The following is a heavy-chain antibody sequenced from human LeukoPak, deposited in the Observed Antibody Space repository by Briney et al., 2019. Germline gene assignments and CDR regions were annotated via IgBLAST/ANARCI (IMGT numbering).Heavy chain of an antibody. D-gene: IGHD6-19*01. CDR2: FDPEDGET. J-gene: IGHJ4*02. CDR3: ATDLGSGSGWSHFEADY. V-gene: IGHV1-24*01. Sequence: GASVKVSCTVSGYTLTELSMHWVRQAPGKRLERMGGFDPEDGETINAQKFQGRVTMTEDTSTDTAYMELSSLRSEDTAVYYCATDLGSGSGWSHFEADYWGQGTLVTVSS. CDR1: GYTLTELS.